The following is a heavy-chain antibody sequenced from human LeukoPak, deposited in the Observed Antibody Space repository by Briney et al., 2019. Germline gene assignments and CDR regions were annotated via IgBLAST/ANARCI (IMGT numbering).Heavy chain of an antibody. J-gene: IGHJ4*02. CDR1: GFTFSSYW. CDR2: INSDGSTT. CDR3: ARGGFRGYYLDH. Sequence: GGSLRLSCAASGFTFSSYWMHWVRQAPGEGLVWVSRINSDGSTTNYADSVKGRFTISRDNAKNTLSLQMISLRAEDTAVYYCARGGFRGYYLDHWGQGTLVTVSS. D-gene: IGHD3-10*01. V-gene: IGHV3-74*01.